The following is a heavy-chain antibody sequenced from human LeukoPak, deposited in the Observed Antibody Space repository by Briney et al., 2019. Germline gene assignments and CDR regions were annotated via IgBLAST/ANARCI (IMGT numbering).Heavy chain of an antibody. V-gene: IGHV3-66*02. CDR1: GFNVSSNY. CDR2: IYGADAA. Sequence: GGSLRLSCAASGFNVSSNYMTWIRQAPGKGLEWVSLIYGADAAYYAESVRGRFMVSRDNLKNTLFLQMNSLRVEDTAVYYCVTSTGQQFIPYDYWGQGTHVTVSS. J-gene: IGHJ4*02. D-gene: IGHD6-13*01. CDR3: VTSTGQQFIPYDY.